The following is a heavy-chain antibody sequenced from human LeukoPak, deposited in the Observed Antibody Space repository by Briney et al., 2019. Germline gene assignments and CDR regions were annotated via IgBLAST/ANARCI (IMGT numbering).Heavy chain of an antibody. CDR2: INHSGST. D-gene: IGHD3-10*01. Sequence: PSETLSLTCAVYGGSFSGYYWSWIRQPPGKGLEWIGEINHSGSTNYNPSLKSRVTISVDTSKNQFSLKLRSVTAADAAVYYCAREAPISDSGSYYKSLGYWGQGTLVTVSS. CDR1: GGSFSGYY. V-gene: IGHV4-34*01. J-gene: IGHJ4*02. CDR3: AREAPISDSGSYYKSLGY.